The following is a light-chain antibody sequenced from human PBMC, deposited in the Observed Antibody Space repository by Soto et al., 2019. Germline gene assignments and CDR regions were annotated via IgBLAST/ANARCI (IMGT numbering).Light chain of an antibody. V-gene: IGLV2-8*01. CDR2: DVT. CDR3: SSYAGSSTFYV. J-gene: IGLJ1*01. Sequence: QSALTQPPSASGSPLQSVTISCTGTSSDVGGYKYVSWYQQHPGKAPKLIIYDVTKRPSGVPDRFSGSKSGNTASLTVSGLQADDEADYYCSSYAGSSTFYVFGAGTKATVL. CDR1: SSDVGGYKY.